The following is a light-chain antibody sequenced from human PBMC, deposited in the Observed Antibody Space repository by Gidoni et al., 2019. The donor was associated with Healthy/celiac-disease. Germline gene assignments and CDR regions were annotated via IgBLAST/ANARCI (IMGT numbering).Light chain of an antibody. J-gene: IGLJ2*01. Sequence: QSVLTQPPSVTGAPGQRVTISCTGSSSNIGAGYDIHWYQQLPGTAPKLLIYGNSNRPSGVPDRFSGSKSVTSASLAITGLQAEDEADYYCQSYDLSLSVPVVFGGGTKLTVL. CDR2: GNS. CDR3: QSYDLSLSVPVV. CDR1: SSNIGAGYD. V-gene: IGLV1-40*01.